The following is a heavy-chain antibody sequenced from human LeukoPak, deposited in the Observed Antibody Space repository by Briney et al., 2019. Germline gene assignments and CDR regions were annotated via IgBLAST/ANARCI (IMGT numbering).Heavy chain of an antibody. CDR1: GFTFSSYW. CDR2: IGEDGSEK. J-gene: IGHJ6*03. D-gene: IGHD4-17*01. Sequence: GGSLRLSCAASGFTFSSYWMTWVRQAPGKGLEWVANIGEDGSEKYYVDSVKGRFTISRDNAKNSLYLQVNSLRAEDTAVYYCARGYGLLSYMDVWGKGTTVTVSS. CDR3: ARGYGLLSYMDV. V-gene: IGHV3-7*01.